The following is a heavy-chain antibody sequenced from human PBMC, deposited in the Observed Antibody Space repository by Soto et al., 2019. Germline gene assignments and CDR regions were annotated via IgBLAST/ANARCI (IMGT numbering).Heavy chain of an antibody. Sequence: QVLLVQSGGEVKEPGASVKVSCKASGYTFTNYGTNWVRQAPGQGLEWMGWISTYNGNTNYAEKLQDRVTMTTDPSTSTVYMEVRSLRSDDTAVYYCARADEATVGYFDYWGQGTLVTVSS. CDR1: GYTFTNYG. CDR2: ISTYNGNT. CDR3: ARADEATVGYFDY. V-gene: IGHV1-18*01. D-gene: IGHD4-17*01. J-gene: IGHJ4*02.